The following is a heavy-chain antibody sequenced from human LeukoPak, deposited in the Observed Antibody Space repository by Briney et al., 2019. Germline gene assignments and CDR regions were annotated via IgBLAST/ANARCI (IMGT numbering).Heavy chain of an antibody. CDR2: IYYSGST. D-gene: IGHD5-12*01. Sequence: SETLSLTCTVSGGSISSSSYYWGWIRQPPGKGLEWIGSIYYSGSTYYNPSLKSRVTISVDTSKNQFSLKLSSVTAADTAVYYCARDRIVATITPPALNWFDPWGQGTLVTVSS. V-gene: IGHV4-39*07. CDR3: ARDRIVATITPPALNWFDP. J-gene: IGHJ5*02. CDR1: GGSISSSSYY.